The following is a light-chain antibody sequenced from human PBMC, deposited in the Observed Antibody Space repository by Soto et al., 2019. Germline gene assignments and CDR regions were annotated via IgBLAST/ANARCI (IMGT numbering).Light chain of an antibody. CDR1: QDISKF. CDR2: DAS. J-gene: IGKJ3*01. CDR3: QQYENRAYT. Sequence: DIQMTQSPSSLSASIGDRVSFTCQASQDISKFLNWYQHKPGQAPSLLIYDASKSHFGVPSRFSGIXSGTYFRFAIIILQSEDDATYYCQQYENRAYTFGPGTKVDIK. V-gene: IGKV1-33*01.